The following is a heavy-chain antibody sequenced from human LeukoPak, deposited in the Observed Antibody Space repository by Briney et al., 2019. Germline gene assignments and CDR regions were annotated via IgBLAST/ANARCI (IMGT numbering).Heavy chain of an antibody. CDR1: GYTFTSHH. Sequence: ASVKVSCKASGYTFTSHHLNWVRQATGHGPEWMGWMDPNSGVTGYAQKFRGRVTMTRDTSISTAYMELRSLRSDDTAVYYCARGVYYDSSGYYTPGAFDIWGQGTMVTVSS. J-gene: IGHJ3*02. D-gene: IGHD3-22*01. CDR2: MDPNSGVT. V-gene: IGHV1-8*01. CDR3: ARGVYYDSSGYYTPGAFDI.